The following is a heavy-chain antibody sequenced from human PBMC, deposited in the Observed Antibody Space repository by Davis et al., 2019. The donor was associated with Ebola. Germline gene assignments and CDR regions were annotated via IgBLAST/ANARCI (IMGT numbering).Heavy chain of an antibody. D-gene: IGHD3-3*01. J-gene: IGHJ6*02. CDR3: ARVGFYDFWEIMDV. CDR2: IIPDLDIT. CDR1: GGTFSRYV. Sequence: AASVKVSCKASGGTFSRYVISWVRQAPGQGLEWLGRIIPDLDITNYGRHFPGRVTITADKSTSTAYMELRSLRSDDTAVYYCARVGFYDFWEIMDVWGQGTTVTVSS. V-gene: IGHV1-69*04.